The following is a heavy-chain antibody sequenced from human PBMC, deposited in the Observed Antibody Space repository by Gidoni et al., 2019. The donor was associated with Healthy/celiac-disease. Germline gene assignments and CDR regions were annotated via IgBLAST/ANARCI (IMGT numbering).Heavy chain of an antibody. CDR1: GFTFSSYG. Sequence: QVQLVESGGGVVQPGRSLRLSCAASGFTFSSYGMHWVRQAPGKGLEWVAVISYDGSNKYYADSVKGRFTISRDNSKNTLYLQMNSLRAEDTAVYYCAKDSVNYALDYWGQGTLVTVSS. CDR3: AKDSVNYALDY. J-gene: IGHJ4*02. D-gene: IGHD3-16*01. V-gene: IGHV3-30*18. CDR2: ISYDGSNK.